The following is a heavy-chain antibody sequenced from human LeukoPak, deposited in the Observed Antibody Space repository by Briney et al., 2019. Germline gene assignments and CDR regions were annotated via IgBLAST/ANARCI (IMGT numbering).Heavy chain of an antibody. V-gene: IGHV4-59*08. D-gene: IGHD6-13*01. CDR2: IYYSGST. CDR1: GGSISSNY. J-gene: IGHJ6*02. Sequence: SETPSLTCTVSGGSISSNYWSWSQQSPGKGLEWIGYIYYSGSTDYNPSLKSRVTISVDTSKNQFSLKLSSVTAADTAVYYCARRIAAAGTVGYYYYAMDVWGQGTTVTVS. CDR3: ARRIAAAGTVGYYYYAMDV.